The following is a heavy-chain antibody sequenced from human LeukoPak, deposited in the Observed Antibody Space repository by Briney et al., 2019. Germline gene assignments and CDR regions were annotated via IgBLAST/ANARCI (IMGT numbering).Heavy chain of an antibody. V-gene: IGHV1-3*01. CDR2: INAGNGNT. CDR3: ATALAVANSVYFDY. J-gene: IGHJ4*02. D-gene: IGHD6-19*01. Sequence: ASVKVSCKASGYTFTNYGISWVRQAPGQGLEWMGWINAGNGNTKYSQKFQGRVTITRDTSASTAYMELSSLRSEDTAVYYCATALAVANSVYFDYWGQGTLVTVSS. CDR1: GYTFTNYG.